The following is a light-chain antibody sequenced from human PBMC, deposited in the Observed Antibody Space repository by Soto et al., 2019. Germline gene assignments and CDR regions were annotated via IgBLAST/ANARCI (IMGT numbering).Light chain of an antibody. Sequence: EIVLTQSPGTLSLSPGERATLSCRASQRVSSSHLAWYQQKPGQAPRLLIYGASSRATGIPDRFSGSGSGTDFTLTISRLEPEDFAVYFCQRYGNSPPFTFGQGTKVEI. CDR1: QRVSSSH. CDR3: QRYGNSPPFT. J-gene: IGKJ2*01. CDR2: GAS. V-gene: IGKV3-20*01.